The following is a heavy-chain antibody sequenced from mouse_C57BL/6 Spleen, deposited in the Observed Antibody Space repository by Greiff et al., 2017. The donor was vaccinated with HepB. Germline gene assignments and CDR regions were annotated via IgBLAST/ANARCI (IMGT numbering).Heavy chain of an antibody. CDR1: GFTFSDYG. J-gene: IGHJ2*01. CDR3: ARQDGYYEYYFDY. Sequence: DVRLVESGGGLVKPGGSLKLSCAASGFTFSDYGMHWVRQAPEKGLEWVAYISSGSSTIYYADTVKGRFTISRDNAKNTLFLQMTSLRSEDTAMYYCARQDGYYEYYFDYWGQGTTLTVSS. D-gene: IGHD2-3*01. CDR2: ISSGSSTI. V-gene: IGHV5-17*01.